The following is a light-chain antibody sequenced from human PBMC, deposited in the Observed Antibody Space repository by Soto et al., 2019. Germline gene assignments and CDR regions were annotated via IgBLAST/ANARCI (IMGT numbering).Light chain of an antibody. J-gene: IGKJ1*01. CDR3: QQYGSSPWT. Sequence: IVLTTSAGTLSSSPGQRATLSCRASQSVSTRHLAWYQQKPGQAPRLLMYGAFIRATGIPDRISGSGSGTDFSLTISRLEPEDFAVYYCQQYGSSPWTFGQGTTVEIK. CDR1: QSVSTRH. V-gene: IGKV3-20*01. CDR2: GAF.